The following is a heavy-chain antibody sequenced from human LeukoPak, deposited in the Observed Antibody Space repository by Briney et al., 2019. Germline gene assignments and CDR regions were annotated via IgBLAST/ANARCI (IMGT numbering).Heavy chain of an antibody. V-gene: IGHV4-39*07. CDR1: GGSISSSSYY. Sequence: PSDTLSLTCTVSGGSISSSSYYWGWIRQPPGKGLEWIGSIYYSGSTYYNPSLKSRVTISVDTSKNQFSLKLSSVTAADTAVYYCARAGTIFEGWFDPWGQGTLVTVSS. D-gene: IGHD3-3*01. J-gene: IGHJ5*02. CDR2: IYYSGST. CDR3: ARAGTIFEGWFDP.